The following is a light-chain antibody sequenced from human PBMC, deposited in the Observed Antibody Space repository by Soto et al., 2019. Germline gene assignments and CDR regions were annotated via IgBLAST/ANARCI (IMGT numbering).Light chain of an antibody. CDR2: DVS. J-gene: IGLJ1*01. Sequence: QYALTQPASVSGSPGQSITLSCTGTSSDVGGNHVSWYQQHPGKAPRLIIYDVSNRPSGISNRFSGSKSDNTASLTISGLQADDEADYYCSSHTSTSRYVFGTGTKVTVL. CDR3: SSHTSTSRYV. CDR1: SSDVGGNH. V-gene: IGLV2-14*03.